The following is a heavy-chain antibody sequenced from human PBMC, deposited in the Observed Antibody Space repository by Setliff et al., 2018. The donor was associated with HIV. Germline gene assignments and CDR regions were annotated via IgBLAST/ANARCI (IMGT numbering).Heavy chain of an antibody. CDR2: MNPNSGDT. V-gene: IGHV1-8*02. D-gene: IGHD3-3*01. CDR1: GYTFTNYD. J-gene: IGHJ5*02. CDR3: AKWYYTFWSGYRARNNWFDP. Sequence: KVSCKASGYTFTNYDINWVRQATGQGLEWMGWMNPNSGDTGYAQNFQGRVTMTRNTSISTAYMELSSLRSEDTAVYYCAKWYYTFWSGYRARNNWFDPWGQGTLVTVSS.